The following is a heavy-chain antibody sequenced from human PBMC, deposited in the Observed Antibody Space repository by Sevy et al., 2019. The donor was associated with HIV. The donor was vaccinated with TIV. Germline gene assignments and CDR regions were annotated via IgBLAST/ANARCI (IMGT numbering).Heavy chain of an antibody. V-gene: IGHV1-18*01. J-gene: IGHJ6*02. CDR2: ISPYDGNR. D-gene: IGHD3-10*01. CDR3: AIDVRFTLVRGDIKDFYAMDV. CDR1: GYTFTSYG. Sequence: ASVKVSCKASGYTFTSYGISWVRQAPGQGLEWLGWISPYDGNRNHIQKLQGRVTMTTDTSMNTAYMELRSLRSDDTAVYYCAIDVRFTLVRGDIKDFYAMDVWGQGTTVTVSS.